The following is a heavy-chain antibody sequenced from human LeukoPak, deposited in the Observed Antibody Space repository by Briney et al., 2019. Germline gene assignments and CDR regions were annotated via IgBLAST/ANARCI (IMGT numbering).Heavy chain of an antibody. D-gene: IGHD3-10*01. J-gene: IGHJ3*02. CDR3: AKDSYGGSGSYYLYSFDM. CDR1: GFTFDDYA. CDR2: ISWNGGSI. V-gene: IGHV3-9*01. Sequence: GGSLRLSCAASGFTFDDYAMHWVRQTPGKGLEWVSGISWNGGSIGYADSVKGRFTISRDNAKNSLYLQMSSLTLDDTASYYCAKDSYGGSGSYYLYSFDMWGQGTMVTVSS.